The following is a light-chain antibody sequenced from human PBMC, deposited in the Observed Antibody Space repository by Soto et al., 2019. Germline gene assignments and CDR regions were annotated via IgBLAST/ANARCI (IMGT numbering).Light chain of an antibody. Sequence: EIVLTQSPGTLSLSPGERATLSCRASQSVSSSYLAWYQQKPGQAPRLLIYGASSRATGIQDRFSGSGSGTDFTLTISRLEPEDFDMDSCQQSGSSPRTFGQVTKVEIK. CDR3: QQSGSSPRT. V-gene: IGKV3-20*01. CDR2: GAS. CDR1: QSVSSSY. J-gene: IGKJ1*01.